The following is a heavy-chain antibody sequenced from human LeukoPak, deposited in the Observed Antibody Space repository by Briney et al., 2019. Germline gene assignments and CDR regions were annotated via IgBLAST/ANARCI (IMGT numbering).Heavy chain of an antibody. V-gene: IGHV4-59*01. J-gene: IGHJ5*02. D-gene: IGHD1-26*01. CDR2: IYYSGST. CDR1: GDSLSSYY. CDR3: AREETYSGSYNVWFDP. Sequence: SETLSLTCTVSGDSLSSYYWSWIRQPPGKGLEWIGYIYYSGSTNYNPSLKSRVTISVDTSKNQFPLKLSSVTAADTAVYYCAREETYSGSYNVWFDPWGQGTLVTVSS.